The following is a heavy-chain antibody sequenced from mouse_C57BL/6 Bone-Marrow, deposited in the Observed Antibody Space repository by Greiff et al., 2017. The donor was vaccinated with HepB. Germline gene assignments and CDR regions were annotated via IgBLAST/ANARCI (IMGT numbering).Heavy chain of an antibody. D-gene: IGHD2-3*01. CDR1: GYTFTSYW. Sequence: QVQLKQSGAELVKPGASVKLSCKASGYTFTSYWMHWVKQRPGQGLEWIGMIHPNSGSTNYNEKFKSKATLTVDKSSSTASMQLSSLTSEDSAVYYCARIHGYYNHYGGQGTTLTVAS. CDR3: ARIHGYYNHY. V-gene: IGHV1-64*01. CDR2: IHPNSGST. J-gene: IGHJ2*01.